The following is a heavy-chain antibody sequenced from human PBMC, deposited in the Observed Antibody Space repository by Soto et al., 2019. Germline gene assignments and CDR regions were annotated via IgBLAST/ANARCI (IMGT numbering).Heavy chain of an antibody. CDR1: GFTFSSYG. CDR3: ARAGGYYDFWSGYFPAY. D-gene: IGHD3-3*01. CDR2: IWYDGSNK. J-gene: IGHJ4*02. Sequence: QVQLVESGGGVVQPGRSLRLSCAASGFTFSSYGMHWVRQAPGKGLEWVAVIWYDGSNKYYADSVKGRFTISRDNSKNTLYLQMNSLRAEETAVYYCARAGGYYDFWSGYFPAYWGQGTLVTVSS. V-gene: IGHV3-33*01.